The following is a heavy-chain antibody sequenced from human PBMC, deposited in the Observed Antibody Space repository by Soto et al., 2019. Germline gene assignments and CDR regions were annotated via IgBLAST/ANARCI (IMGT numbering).Heavy chain of an antibody. V-gene: IGHV1-69*06. J-gene: IGHJ4*02. D-gene: IGHD1-1*01. CDR3: WRHDKTALPPLDS. CDR1: GAGDTFSNYG. CDR2: TIPAFGTA. Sequence: QVHLVQSGAEVKSPGSAVKVSCKASGAGDTFSNYGLNWMRQAPGQGLDWMGGTIPAFGTANYAPKFQGRVTITAATTRTTAYMELSSLRSDDTAVYYCWRHDKTALPPLDSWGREPSSPSPQ.